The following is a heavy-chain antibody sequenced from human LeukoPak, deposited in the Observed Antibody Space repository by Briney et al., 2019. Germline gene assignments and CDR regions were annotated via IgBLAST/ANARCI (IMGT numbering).Heavy chain of an antibody. CDR2: IYYSGST. D-gene: IGHD6-6*01. CDR1: GGSISSYY. V-gene: IGHV4-59*08. J-gene: IGHJ4*02. CDR3: ARLEQLVYYFDY. Sequence: SETLSLTCTVSGGSISSYYWSWIRQPPGKGLEWIGYIYYSGSTNYNPSLKSRVTISVDTSKNQFSLKLSSVTAADTAVYYCARLEQLVYYFDYWGQGTLVTVSS.